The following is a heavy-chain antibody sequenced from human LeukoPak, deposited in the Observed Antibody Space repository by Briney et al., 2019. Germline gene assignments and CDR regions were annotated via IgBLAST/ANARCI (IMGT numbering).Heavy chain of an antibody. D-gene: IGHD3-3*01. CDR1: GGSISSGDYY. CDR2: IYYSGST. CDR3: ASSRLVLRFLESSSVLFDY. V-gene: IGHV4-30-4*01. Sequence: SETLSLTCTVSGGSISSGDYYWSWIRQPPGKGLEWIGYIYYSGSTYYNPSLKSRVTISVDTSKNQFSLKLSSVTAADTAVYYCASSRLVLRFLESSSVLFDYWGQGTLVTVSS. J-gene: IGHJ4*02.